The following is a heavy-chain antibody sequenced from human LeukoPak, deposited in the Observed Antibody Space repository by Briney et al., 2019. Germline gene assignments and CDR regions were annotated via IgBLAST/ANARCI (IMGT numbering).Heavy chain of an antibody. CDR2: INAYNGNT. Sequence: AASVKVSCKASGYIFSSYGISWVRQAPGQGLEWLGWINAYNGNTNYAQKLQCRVTMTTDTSTTTAYMELRSLRSDDTAVFYCARLVLGSGSRGFDYWGQGTLVTVSS. D-gene: IGHD3-10*01. V-gene: IGHV1-18*01. J-gene: IGHJ4*02. CDR1: GYIFSSYG. CDR3: ARLVLGSGSRGFDY.